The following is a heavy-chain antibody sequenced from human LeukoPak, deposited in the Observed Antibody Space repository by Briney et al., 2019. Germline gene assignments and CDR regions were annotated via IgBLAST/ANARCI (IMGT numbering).Heavy chain of an antibody. D-gene: IGHD1-1*01. CDR2: ISSSSYI. J-gene: IGHJ3*02. CDR3: ARDVGLERRRNNDAFDI. CDR1: GFTFSSYS. V-gene: IGHV3-21*01. Sequence: GGSLRLSGAASGFTFSSYSMNWVRQAPGKGLEWVSSISSSSYIYYADSVKGRFTISRDNAKNSLYLQMNSLRAGDTAVYYCARDVGLERRRNNDAFDIWGQGTMVTVSS.